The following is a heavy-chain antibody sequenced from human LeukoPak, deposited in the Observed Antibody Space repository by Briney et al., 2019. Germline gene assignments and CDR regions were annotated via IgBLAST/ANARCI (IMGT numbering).Heavy chain of an antibody. D-gene: IGHD3-3*01. CDR2: ISHSGTT. J-gene: IGHJ4*02. Sequence: SETLSLTCGVSGGSIDITNYWSWVRQAPGKGLEWIGEISHSGTTNYNPSLRSRVTMFFDRANNQFSLSLTSVTAADSAVYYCTRENRPFCPFAYWGQGVLVTVSS. CDR3: TRENRPFCPFAY. CDR1: GGSIDITNY. V-gene: IGHV4-4*02.